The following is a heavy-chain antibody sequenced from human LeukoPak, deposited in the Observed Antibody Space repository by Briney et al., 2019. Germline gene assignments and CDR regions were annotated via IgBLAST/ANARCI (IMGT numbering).Heavy chain of an antibody. CDR2: ISDSGGST. CDR1: GFTFSNFA. V-gene: IGHV3-23*01. Sequence: GGSLRLSCAASGFTFSNFAMSWVRQAPGKGLEWVSLISDSGGSTKYADSVKGRFIISRDNSKNTLFLQMNSLRAEDTAVYYCAKGGYCSSTSCYVGWFDPWGQGTLVTVSS. CDR3: AKGGYCSSTSCYVGWFDP. D-gene: IGHD2-2*01. J-gene: IGHJ5*02.